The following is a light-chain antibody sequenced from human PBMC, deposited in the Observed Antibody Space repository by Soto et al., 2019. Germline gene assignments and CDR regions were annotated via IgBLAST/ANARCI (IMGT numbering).Light chain of an antibody. V-gene: IGKV3-15*01. Sequence: ETVLTQSPATLSLSPGERATLSCRASRSVGSKYSCCHQKHAHHPRLLLSDASSRATGIPDRFSGSGSGTDFTLTISSLESEDFAVYYCQQYSTWNTFGPGTKVEIK. CDR2: DAS. CDR3: QQYSTWNT. CDR1: RSVGSK. J-gene: IGKJ3*01.